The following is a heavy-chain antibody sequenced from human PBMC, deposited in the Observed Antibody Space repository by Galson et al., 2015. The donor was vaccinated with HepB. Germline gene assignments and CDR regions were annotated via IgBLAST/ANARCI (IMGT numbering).Heavy chain of an antibody. Sequence: SLRLSCAASGFTFSGSAMHWVRQASGKGLEWVGRIRSKANSYATAYAASVKGRFTISRDDSKNTAYLQMNSLKTEDTAVYYCTRGAAVAGTDYYYYGMDVWGQGTTVTVSS. V-gene: IGHV3-73*01. CDR1: GFTFSGSA. J-gene: IGHJ6*02. CDR2: IRSKANSYAT. CDR3: TRGAAVAGTDYYYYGMDV. D-gene: IGHD6-19*01.